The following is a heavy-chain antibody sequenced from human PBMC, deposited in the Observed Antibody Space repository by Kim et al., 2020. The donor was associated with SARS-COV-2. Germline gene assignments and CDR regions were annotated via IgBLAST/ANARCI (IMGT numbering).Heavy chain of an antibody. Sequence: RQAPGKGLEWVSLISSDGSDQHYADSVRGRFTISRDNSMKTIYLEMNSLRPEDTAVYYCAREVSVGFDYWGQGALVTVS. D-gene: IGHD6-6*01. J-gene: IGHJ4*02. CDR2: ISSDGSDQ. CDR3: AREVSVGFDY. V-gene: IGHV3-30*04.